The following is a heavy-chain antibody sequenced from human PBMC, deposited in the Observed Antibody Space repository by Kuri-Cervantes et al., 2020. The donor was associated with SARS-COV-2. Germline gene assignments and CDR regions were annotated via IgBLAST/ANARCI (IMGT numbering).Heavy chain of an antibody. CDR3: ARDFEAAAGIYYFDY. CDR1: GFTFSSYT. J-gene: IGHJ4*02. CDR2: ISYDGSNK. Sequence: GGSLRLSCTASGFTFSSYTLYWVRQAPGKGLEWVAVISYDGSNKYYADSVKGRFTISRDNSKNTLYLQMNSLRAEDTAVYYCARDFEAAAGIYYFDYWGQGTLVTVSS. V-gene: IGHV3-30-3*01. D-gene: IGHD6-13*01.